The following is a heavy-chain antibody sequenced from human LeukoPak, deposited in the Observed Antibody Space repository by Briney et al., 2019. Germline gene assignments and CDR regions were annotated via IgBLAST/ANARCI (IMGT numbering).Heavy chain of an antibody. CDR3: AKADTITIYYSYYYMDV. D-gene: IGHD5-12*01. CDR2: IRYDGSNK. CDR1: GFTFSSYG. Sequence: GGSLRLSCAASGFTFSSYGMHWVRQAPGKGLEWVAFIRYDGSNKYYADSVKGRFTISRDNSKNTLYLQMNSLRAEDTAVYYCAKADTITIYYSYYYMDVWGKGTTVTVSS. J-gene: IGHJ6*03. V-gene: IGHV3-30*02.